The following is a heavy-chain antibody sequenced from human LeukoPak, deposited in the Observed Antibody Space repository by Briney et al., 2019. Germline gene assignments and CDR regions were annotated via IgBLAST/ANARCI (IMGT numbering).Heavy chain of an antibody. CDR1: GGSVSSGSYY. Sequence: SETLSLTCTVSGGSVSSGSYYWSWIRQPPGEGLEWIGYIYYSGSTNYNPSLKSRVTISVDTSKNQFSLKLSSVTAADTAVYYCARDSGYDYGWFDPWGQGTLVTVSS. CDR2: IYYSGST. V-gene: IGHV4-61*01. J-gene: IGHJ5*02. D-gene: IGHD5-12*01. CDR3: ARDSGYDYGWFDP.